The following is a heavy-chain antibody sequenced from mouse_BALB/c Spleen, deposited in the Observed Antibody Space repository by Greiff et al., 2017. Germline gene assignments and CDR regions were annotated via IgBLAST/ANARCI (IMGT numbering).Heavy chain of an antibody. CDR1: GFTFSNYW. Sequence: DVKLVESGGGLVQPGGSMKLSCVASGFTFSNYWMNWVRQSPEKGLEWVAEIRLKSNNYATHYAESVKGRFTISRDDSKSSVYLQMNNLRAEDTGIYYCTKAYDYFYYAMDYWGQGTSVTVSS. V-gene: IGHV6-6*02. J-gene: IGHJ4*01. CDR3: TKAYDYFYYAMDY. D-gene: IGHD2-4*01. CDR2: IRLKSNNYAT.